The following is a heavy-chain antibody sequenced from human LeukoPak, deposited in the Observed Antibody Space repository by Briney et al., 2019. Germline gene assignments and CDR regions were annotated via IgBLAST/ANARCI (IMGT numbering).Heavy chain of an antibody. CDR2: IHTSGST. V-gene: IGHV4-61*02. J-gene: IGHJ3*02. D-gene: IGHD2-2*01. Sequence: SQTLSLTCTVSGGSISSGNYYWSWIRQPAGKGLEWIGRIHTSGSTNYNPSLKSRVTISVDTSKNQFSLNLSSVTAADTAVYYCARVGSSTTLDAFDIWGQGTMVTVSS. CDR1: GGSISSGNYY. CDR3: ARVGSSTTLDAFDI.